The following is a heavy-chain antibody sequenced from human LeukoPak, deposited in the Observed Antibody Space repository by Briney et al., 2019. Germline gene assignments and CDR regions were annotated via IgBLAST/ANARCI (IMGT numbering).Heavy chain of an antibody. Sequence: PSETLSLTCTVSGGSISSGDYYWSWIRQPPGKGLEWIGYIYYSRSTYYNPSLKSRVTISVDTSKNQFSLKLSSVTAADTAVYYCARQEIEEYQLLDYWGQGTLVTVSS. D-gene: IGHD2-2*01. CDR3: ARQEIEEYQLLDY. V-gene: IGHV4-30-4*01. CDR2: IYYSRST. CDR1: GGSISSGDYY. J-gene: IGHJ4*02.